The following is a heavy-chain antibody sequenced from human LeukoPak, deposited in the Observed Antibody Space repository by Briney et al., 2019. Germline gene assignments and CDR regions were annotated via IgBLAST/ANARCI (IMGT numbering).Heavy chain of an antibody. D-gene: IGHD3-3*01. CDR1: GGSFSGYY. CDR3: ARGRGLEWLPFNWFDP. Sequence: SETLPLTCAVYGGSFSGYYWSWIRQPPGKGLEWIGEINHSGSTNYNPSLKSRVTISVDTSKNQFSLKLSSVTAADTAVYYCARGRGLEWLPFNWFDPWGQGTLVTVSS. J-gene: IGHJ5*02. CDR2: INHSGST. V-gene: IGHV4-34*01.